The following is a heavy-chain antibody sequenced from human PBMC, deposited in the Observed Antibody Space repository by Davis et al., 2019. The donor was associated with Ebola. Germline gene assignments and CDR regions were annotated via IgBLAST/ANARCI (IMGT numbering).Heavy chain of an antibody. V-gene: IGHV3-30*18. CDR1: GFTFSSYG. CDR2: ISYDGSNK. J-gene: IGHJ4*02. CDR3: AKDTGATVTTQEFDY. D-gene: IGHD4-17*01. Sequence: GESLKISCAASGFTFSSYGMHWVRQAPGKGLEWVAVISYDGSNKYYADSVKGRFTISRDNSKNTLYLQMNSLRAEDTAVYYCAKDTGATVTTQEFDYWGQGTLVTVSS.